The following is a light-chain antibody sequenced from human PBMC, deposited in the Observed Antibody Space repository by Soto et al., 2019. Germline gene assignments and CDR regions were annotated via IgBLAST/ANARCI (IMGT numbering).Light chain of an antibody. V-gene: IGLV4-69*01. CDR2: LNSDVSH. CDR3: QTWGTGWV. J-gene: IGLJ3*02. Sequence: QPVLTQSPSASASLGASVKLTCTLSSGHSSYAIAWHQQQPEKGPRYLMKLNSDVSHSKGDGIPDRFSGSSSGAERYLTISSLQSEDEADYYCQTWGTGWVFGGGTQLTVL. CDR1: SGHSSYA.